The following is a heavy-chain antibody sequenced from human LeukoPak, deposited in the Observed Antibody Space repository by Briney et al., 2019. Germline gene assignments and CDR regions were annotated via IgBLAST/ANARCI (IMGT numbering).Heavy chain of an antibody. Sequence: GRSLRLSCAASGFTFSSYAMHWVRQAPGKGLEWVSVISYDGSNKYYADSVKGRFTISRDNSKNTLYLQMNSLRAEDTAVYYCAKLAIAALNPNYFDYWGQGTLVTVSS. V-gene: IGHV3-30-3*02. CDR2: ISYDGSNK. J-gene: IGHJ4*02. D-gene: IGHD6-6*01. CDR1: GFTFSSYA. CDR3: AKLAIAALNPNYFDY.